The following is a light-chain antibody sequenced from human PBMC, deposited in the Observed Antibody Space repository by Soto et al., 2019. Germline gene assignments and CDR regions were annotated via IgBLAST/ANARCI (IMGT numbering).Light chain of an antibody. V-gene: IGKV1-39*01. CDR1: ETVTSY. Sequence: DVRLTQSPSSVSASVGDSLTLTCRASETVTSYLNWYQQKPGKAPKLLIYGASTLQSGVPSRFSGSGTGTDFTLTIVNLQADDFATYYCQQSYRFPKTFGRGTKVEV. J-gene: IGKJ1*01. CDR2: GAS. CDR3: QQSYRFPKT.